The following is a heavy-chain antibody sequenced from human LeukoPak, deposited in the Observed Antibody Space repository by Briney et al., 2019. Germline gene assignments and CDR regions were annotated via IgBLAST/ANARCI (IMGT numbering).Heavy chain of an antibody. CDR2: ISYDGSNK. CDR1: GFTFSSYA. Sequence: PGRSLRLSCAASGFTFSSYAMHWVCQAPGKGLEWVAVISYDGSNKYYADSVKGRFTISRDNSKNTLYLQMNSLRAEDTAVYYCARDLQYSGSSGGGGYWGQGTLVTVSS. CDR3: ARDLQYSGSSGGGGY. D-gene: IGHD1-26*01. V-gene: IGHV3-30-3*01. J-gene: IGHJ4*02.